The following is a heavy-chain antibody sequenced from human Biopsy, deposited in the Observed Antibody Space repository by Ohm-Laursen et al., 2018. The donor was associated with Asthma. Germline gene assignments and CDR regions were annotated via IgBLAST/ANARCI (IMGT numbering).Heavy chain of an antibody. CDR1: GFTMGING. D-gene: IGHD6-19*01. CDR3: ARDSYSSGLYDDFES. V-gene: IGHV3-30*03. CDR2: LSFDGRST. Sequence: LRLSCTASGFTMGINGINWVRQAPGKGLEWMAFLSFDGRSTYYADFLKGRLSITRDNSRKTLFLHINSLRAEDTAVYYCARDSYSSGLYDDFESWGQGTLVTVSS. J-gene: IGHJ4*02.